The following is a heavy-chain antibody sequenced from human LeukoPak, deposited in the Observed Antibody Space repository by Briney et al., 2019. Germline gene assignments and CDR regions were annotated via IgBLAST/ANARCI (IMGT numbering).Heavy chain of an antibody. D-gene: IGHD1-26*01. CDR1: GGSVNSGSYY. CDR3: AREVGATQGWFDP. V-gene: IGHV4-61*01. CDR2: ISYSGRT. J-gene: IGHJ5*02. Sequence: PSETLSLTCTVSGGSVNSGSYYWSWIRQPPGKGLEWIGDISYSGRTNYNPSLKSRVTISVDTSKNQFSLKLTSVTAADTAVYYCAREVGATQGWFDPWGQGTLVTVSS.